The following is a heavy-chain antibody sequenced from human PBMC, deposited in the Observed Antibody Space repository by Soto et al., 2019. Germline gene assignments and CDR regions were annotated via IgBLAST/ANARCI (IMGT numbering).Heavy chain of an antibody. CDR1: GFTFWNYG. Sequence: QEHLVESGGGVVQPGGSLTLSCAASGFTFWNYGMHWVRQSPGMGLEWVAVTYYDGSSEYYAESVKGRVAISRDNSKRTLSLKMNSLTVQDTALSYCARDSSPRKRHSIRWTINGYFDRWGSGTLVRVSS. V-gene: IGHV3-30*19. J-gene: IGHJ2*01. D-gene: IGHD6-13*01. CDR3: ARDSSPRKRHSIRWTINGYFDR. CDR2: TYYDGSSE.